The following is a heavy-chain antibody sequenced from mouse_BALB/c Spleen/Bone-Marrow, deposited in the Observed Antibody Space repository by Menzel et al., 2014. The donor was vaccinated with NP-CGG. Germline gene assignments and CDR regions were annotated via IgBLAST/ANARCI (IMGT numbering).Heavy chain of an antibody. Sequence: EVKLVESGGGLVQPGGSLGLSCAISGFTFTDYYMSWVRQPPGKALEWLGFIRNKAKGYTTEYSASVKGRFTISRDNSQSILYLQMNTLRAEDSATYYCARDINYDIYWYFDVWGAGTTVTVSS. CDR1: GFTFTDYY. D-gene: IGHD2-4*01. CDR2: IRNKAKGYTT. CDR3: ARDINYDIYWYFDV. V-gene: IGHV7-3*02. J-gene: IGHJ1*01.